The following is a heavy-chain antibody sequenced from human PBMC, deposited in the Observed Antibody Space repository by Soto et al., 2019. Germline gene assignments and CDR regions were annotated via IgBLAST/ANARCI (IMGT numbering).Heavy chain of an antibody. V-gene: IGHV3-23*01. CDR3: AKDRLGGNFDY. CDR1: GFTFNNYA. Sequence: EVQVLDSGGGLVQPGGSLRLSCAASGFTFNNYAMNWVRQAPGKGLEWVATISGTGGSTYYADSVKGRFTNSRDNSKNTLYLQMNSLRVEDTAVYYCAKDRLGGNFDYWGQGTQVTVSS. CDR2: ISGTGGST. J-gene: IGHJ4*02.